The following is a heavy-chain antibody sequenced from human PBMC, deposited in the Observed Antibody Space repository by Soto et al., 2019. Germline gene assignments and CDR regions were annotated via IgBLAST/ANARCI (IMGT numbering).Heavy chain of an antibody. CDR3: FGWLGSNWLDP. Sequence: QVQPQQWGTGLLKPSETLSLTCAVYGGSFSTYYWNWLRQPPGKGLEWIGEINHSGNTQYNPSLNSRVTVSLDTSKNQFSRKLNSVTAADTAVYYCFGWLGSNWLDPWGYGTLVTVSS. V-gene: IGHV4-34*01. D-gene: IGHD3-22*01. CDR2: INHSGNT. J-gene: IGHJ5*02. CDR1: GGSFSTYY.